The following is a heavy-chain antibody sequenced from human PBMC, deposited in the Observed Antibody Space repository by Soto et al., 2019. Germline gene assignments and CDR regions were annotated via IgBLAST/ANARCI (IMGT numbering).Heavy chain of an antibody. CDR2: MYHSGNT. CDR3: ARDLSSSSENWFDP. V-gene: IGHV4-38-2*02. J-gene: IGHJ5*02. D-gene: IGHD6-6*01. CDR1: GYSISSGYY. Sequence: SETLSLTCAVSGYSISSGYYWGWIRQPPGKGLEWIGSMYHSGNTYYNPSLKSRVTISVDTSKNQFSLKLSPVTAADTAVYYCARDLSSSSENWFDPWGQGILVTVSS.